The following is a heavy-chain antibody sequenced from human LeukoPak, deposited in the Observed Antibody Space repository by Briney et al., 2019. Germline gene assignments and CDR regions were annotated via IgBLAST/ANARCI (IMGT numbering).Heavy chain of an antibody. CDR2: ISGGGIST. V-gene: IGHV3-23*01. J-gene: IGHJ5*02. D-gene: IGHD6-13*01. Sequence: EGSLRLSCAASGFTFSSYAMTWVRQAPGKGLEWVSVISGGGISTYYADSVKGRFTISRDNSKNTLYLQMNSLRAEDTAVYYCAGSRSWNWFDPWGQGTLVTVSA. CDR1: GFTFSSYA. CDR3: AGSRSWNWFDP.